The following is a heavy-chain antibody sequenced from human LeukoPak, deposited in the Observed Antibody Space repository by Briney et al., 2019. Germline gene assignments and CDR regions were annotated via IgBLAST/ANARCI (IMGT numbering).Heavy chain of an antibody. Sequence: VASVKVSCKTSGYTFTDYYLHWERQAPGQGLEWMGRIDPNSGGTNYAQKFQVRVPVTRDTSISTVYMELSGLRSDDTAVYYCARVPGPYTTSRFDYWGQGTLVTVSS. CDR3: ARVPGPYTTSRFDY. CDR2: IDPNSGGT. V-gene: IGHV1-2*02. CDR1: GYTFTDYY. D-gene: IGHD6-13*01. J-gene: IGHJ4*02.